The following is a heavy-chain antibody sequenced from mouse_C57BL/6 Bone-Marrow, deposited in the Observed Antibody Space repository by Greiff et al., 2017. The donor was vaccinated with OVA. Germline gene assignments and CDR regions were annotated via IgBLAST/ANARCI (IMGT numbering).Heavy chain of an antibody. D-gene: IGHD2-1*01. CDR2: IWTGGGT. Sequence: VKLVESGPGLVAPSQSLSITCTVSGFSLTSYAISWVRQPPGKGLEWLGEIWTGGGTNYNSALKSRLSISKDNSKSQVFLKMNSLQTDDTARYYCARINGNYEAYWGQGTLGTVSA. CDR1: GFSLTSYA. CDR3: ARINGNYEAY. V-gene: IGHV2-9-1*01. J-gene: IGHJ3*01.